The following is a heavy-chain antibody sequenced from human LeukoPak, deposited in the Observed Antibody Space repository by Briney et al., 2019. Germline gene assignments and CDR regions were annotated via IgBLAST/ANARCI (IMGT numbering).Heavy chain of an antibody. D-gene: IGHD5-24*01. V-gene: IGHV4-4*02. CDR2: VYHSGST. J-gene: IGHJ4*02. Sequence: SGTLSLTCAVSGGSISSSNWWSWVRQPPGKGLEWIGEVYHSGSTNYNPSLKSRVTMSVDKSKNQFSLKLNSVTAADTAVYYCARNRDGYNSFDYWGQGTLVTVSS. CDR3: ARNRDGYNSFDY. CDR1: GGSISSSNW.